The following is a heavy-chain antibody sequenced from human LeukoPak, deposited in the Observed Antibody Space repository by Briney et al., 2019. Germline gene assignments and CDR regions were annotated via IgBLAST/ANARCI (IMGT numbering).Heavy chain of an antibody. CDR2: INAGNGNT. V-gene: IGHV1-3*01. J-gene: IGHJ5*02. D-gene: IGHD3-3*01. CDR3: ARGHVSRYDFWSGYYTRNWFDP. CDR1: GYTFTSYA. Sequence: ASVKVSCKASGYTFTSYAMHWVRQAPGQRLEWMGWINAGNGNTKYSQKFQGRVTITRDTSASTAYMELSSLRSEDTAVYYCARGHVSRYDFWSGYYTRNWFDPWGQGTLVTVSS.